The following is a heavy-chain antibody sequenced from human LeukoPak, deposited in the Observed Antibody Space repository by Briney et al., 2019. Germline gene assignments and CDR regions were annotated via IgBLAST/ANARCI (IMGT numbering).Heavy chain of an antibody. V-gene: IGHV4-61*02. CDR1: GGSISSGSYY. J-gene: IGHJ4*02. D-gene: IGHD6-13*01. Sequence: SETLSLTCTVSGGSISSGSYYWSWIRQPAGKGLEWIGRIYTSGRTNYNPSLKSRVTISVDTSKNQFSLKLSSVTAADTAVYYCARCAWDDGDSSSWYVDYWGQGTLVTVSS. CDR3: ARCAWDDGDSSSWYVDY. CDR2: IYTSGRT.